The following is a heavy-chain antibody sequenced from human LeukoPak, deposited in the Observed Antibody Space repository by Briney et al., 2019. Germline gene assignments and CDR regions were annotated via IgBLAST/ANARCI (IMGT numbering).Heavy chain of an antibody. CDR2: ISYDGSNK. V-gene: IGHV3-30*18. D-gene: IGHD3-22*01. Sequence: GGSLRLSCAASGFTFSSYGMHWVRQAPGKGLEWVSFISYDGSNKYYADSVKGRFTISRDNSKGTLYLQMNSLRAGDTALYYCAKEGPYYDSSGSYLYYYGMDVWGQGTTVTVSS. CDR1: GFTFSSYG. CDR3: AKEGPYYDSSGSYLYYYGMDV. J-gene: IGHJ6*02.